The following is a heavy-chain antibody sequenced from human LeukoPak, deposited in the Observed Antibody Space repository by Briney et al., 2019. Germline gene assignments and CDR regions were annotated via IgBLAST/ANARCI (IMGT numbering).Heavy chain of an antibody. CDR1: GGSISNYY. V-gene: IGHV4-59*01. D-gene: IGHD2-15*01. CDR2: FFYTGIT. J-gene: IGHJ4*02. Sequence: SETLSLTCTVSGGSISNYYWSWLRQPPGKGLEWIAYFFYTGITNYSPSLKSRVTISADTSKNRFSLNLSSVTAADTAVYYCASCSGGSCYRFEYWGQGTLVTVAS. CDR3: ASCSGGSCYRFEY.